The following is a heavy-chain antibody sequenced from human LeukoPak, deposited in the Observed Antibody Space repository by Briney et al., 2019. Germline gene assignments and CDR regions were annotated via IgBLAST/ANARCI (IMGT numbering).Heavy chain of an antibody. V-gene: IGHV3-30*02. CDR1: GFTFSSYG. Sequence: GGSLRLSCAASGFTFSSYGMHWVRQAPGKGLEWVAFIRYDGSNKYYADSVKGRFTISRDNSKNTLYLQMNSLRAEDTAVYYCAKDGSNRDIWFDPWGQGTVVTVSS. CDR2: IRYDGSNK. CDR3: AKDGSNRDIWFDP. D-gene: IGHD6-13*01. J-gene: IGHJ5*02.